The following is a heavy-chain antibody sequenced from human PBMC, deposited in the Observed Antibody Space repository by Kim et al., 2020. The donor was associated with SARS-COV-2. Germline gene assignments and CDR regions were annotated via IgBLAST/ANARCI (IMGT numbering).Heavy chain of an antibody. D-gene: IGHD6-13*01. Sequence: GGSLRLSCAASGFTFSSYSMNWVRQAPGKGLEWVSSISSSSSYIYYADSVKGRFTISRDNAKNSLYLQMNSLRAEDTAVYYCARGGYSRRYYGMDVWGQGTTVTVSS. CDR3: ARGGYSRRYYGMDV. J-gene: IGHJ6*02. CDR1: GFTFSSYS. CDR2: ISSSSSYI. V-gene: IGHV3-21*01.